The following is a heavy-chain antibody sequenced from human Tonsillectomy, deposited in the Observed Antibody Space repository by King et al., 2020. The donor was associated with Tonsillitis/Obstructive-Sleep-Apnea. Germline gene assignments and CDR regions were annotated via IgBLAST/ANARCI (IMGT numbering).Heavy chain of an antibody. V-gene: IGHV4-59*08. D-gene: IGHD3-10*01. Sequence: VQLQESGPGLVKPSETLSLTCTVSGGSISSYYWSWIRQPPGKGLEWIGYIFYSGSTNYNPSLKSRVPISVDTSKNQFSLKLSSVTAADTAVYYCAREFGELSGWFDPWGQGTRVTVSS. CDR1: GGSISSYY. J-gene: IGHJ5*02. CDR2: IFYSGST. CDR3: AREFGELSGWFDP.